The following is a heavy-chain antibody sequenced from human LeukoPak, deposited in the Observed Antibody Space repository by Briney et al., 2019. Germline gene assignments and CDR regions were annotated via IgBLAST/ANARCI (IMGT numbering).Heavy chain of an antibody. J-gene: IGHJ4*02. CDR3: ATAPRYSSSWYSVDY. CDR2: FDPEDGET. V-gene: IGHV1-24*01. Sequence: ASVKVSCKVSGYTLTELSMHWVRQAPGKGLEWMGGFDPEDGETIYAQKFQGRVTMTEDTSTDTAYMELSSLRSEDTAVYYSATAPRYSSSWYSVDYWGQGTLVTVSS. CDR1: GYTLTELS. D-gene: IGHD6-13*01.